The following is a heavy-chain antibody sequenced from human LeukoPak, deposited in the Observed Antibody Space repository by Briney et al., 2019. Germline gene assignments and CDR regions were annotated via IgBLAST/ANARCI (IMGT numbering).Heavy chain of an antibody. V-gene: IGHV3-23*01. CDR3: AKDVYDYVWGSYRRKYNFDY. D-gene: IGHD3-16*02. CDR2: ISGSGGST. Sequence: GGSLRLSCAASGFTFSSYAMSWVRQAPGKGLEWVSAISGSGGSTYYADSVKGRFTISRDNSKNTLYLQMNSLRAEDTAVYYCAKDVYDYVWGSYRRKYNFDYWGQGTLVTVSS. CDR1: GFTFSSYA. J-gene: IGHJ4*02.